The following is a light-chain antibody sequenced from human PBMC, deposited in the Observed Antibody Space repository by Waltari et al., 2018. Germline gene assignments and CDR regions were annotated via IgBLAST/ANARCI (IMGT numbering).Light chain of an antibody. V-gene: IGKV3-20*01. CDR3: QQYDSDSWT. J-gene: IGKJ1*01. CDR1: QNVYSNY. Sequence: DIVLTQSPGSLSLSPGERATLSCRASQNVYSNYLARYQQKPGQVPRLLIYGASSRATGTPDRFSGSGSGTDFTLTISSLQPDDFATYYCQQYDSDSWTFGQGTKVEIK. CDR2: GAS.